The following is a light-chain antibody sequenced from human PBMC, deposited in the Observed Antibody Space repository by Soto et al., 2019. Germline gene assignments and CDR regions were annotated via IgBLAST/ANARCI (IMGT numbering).Light chain of an antibody. CDR3: QTWGTGIQGV. CDR1: SGHISYA. CDR2: LNSDGSH. J-gene: IGLJ2*01. V-gene: IGLV4-69*01. Sequence: QSVLTQSPSASASLGASVKLTCTLSSGHISYAIAWHQQQPEKGPRYLMKLNSDGSHSKEDGIPDRFSGSSSGAERYLSISSLQSEDEADYYCQTWGTGIQGVFGGGTKLTVL.